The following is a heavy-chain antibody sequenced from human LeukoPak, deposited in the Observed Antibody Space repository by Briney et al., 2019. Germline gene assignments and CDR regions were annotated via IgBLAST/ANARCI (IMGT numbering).Heavy chain of an antibody. D-gene: IGHD3-3*01. Sequence: SETLSLTCTVSGGSISSSSYYWGWIRQPPGKGLEWIGSIYYSGSTYYNPSLKSRVTISVDTSKNQFSLKLSSETAADTAVYYCARHSEWLPFDYWGQGTLVTVSS. J-gene: IGHJ4*02. V-gene: IGHV4-39*01. CDR2: IYYSGST. CDR1: GGSISSSSYY. CDR3: ARHSEWLPFDY.